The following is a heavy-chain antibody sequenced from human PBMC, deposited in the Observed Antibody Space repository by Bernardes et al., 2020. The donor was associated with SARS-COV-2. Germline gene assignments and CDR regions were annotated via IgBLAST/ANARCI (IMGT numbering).Heavy chain of an antibody. CDR1: GFTVSTNY. D-gene: IGHD1-1*01. CDR2: IYSGGST. V-gene: IGHV3-66*02. Sequence: GGSLRLSCAASGFTVSTNYMSWVRQAPGKGLEWVSVIYSGGSTYYADSVKGRFTISRDNSKNTLYLQMNSLRAADTAVYYCARDRRVGNTPRYYYCGMDGWGQGTNGTVAS. CDR3: ARDRRVGNTPRYYYCGMDG. J-gene: IGHJ6*02.